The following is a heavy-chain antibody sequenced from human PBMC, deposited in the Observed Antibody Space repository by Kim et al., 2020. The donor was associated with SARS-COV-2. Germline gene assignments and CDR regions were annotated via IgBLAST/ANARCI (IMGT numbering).Heavy chain of an antibody. Sequence: SETLSLTCAVYGGSFSGYYWSWIRQPPGKGLEWIGEINHSGSTNYNPSLKSRVTISVDTSKNQFSLKLSSVTAADTAVYYCARDRLRFLEWPFYYYYGMDVWGQGTTVTDSS. CDR1: GGSFSGYY. D-gene: IGHD3-3*01. CDR3: ARDRLRFLEWPFYYYYGMDV. CDR2: INHSGST. V-gene: IGHV4-34*01. J-gene: IGHJ6*02.